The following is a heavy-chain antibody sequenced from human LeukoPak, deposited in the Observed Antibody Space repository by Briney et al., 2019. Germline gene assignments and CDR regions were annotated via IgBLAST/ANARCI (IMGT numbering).Heavy chain of an antibody. CDR1: GYSFTSYW. CDR2: IYPGDSET. D-gene: IGHD4-23*01. Sequence: KDGESLKISCKGSGYSFTSYWIGWVRQMPGKGLEWMGIIYPGDSETRYSPSLQGQVTISADKSINTAYLQWSSLKASDTAMYYCARRVVNNRNWYFDLWGRGTLVTVSS. V-gene: IGHV5-51*01. J-gene: IGHJ2*01. CDR3: ARRVVNNRNWYFDL.